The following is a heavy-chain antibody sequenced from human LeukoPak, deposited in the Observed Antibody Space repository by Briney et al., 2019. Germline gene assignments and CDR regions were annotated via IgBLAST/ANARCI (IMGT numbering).Heavy chain of an antibody. J-gene: IGHJ4*02. Sequence: GGSLRLSCAASGFTFSGYAMSWVRQAPGKGLEWVSAISGSGGSTYYADSVKGRFTISRDNSKNTLYLQMNSLRAEDTAVYYCAKDPSMAVAGTINVYWGQGTLVTVSS. CDR3: AKDPSMAVAGTINVY. CDR1: GFTFSGYA. CDR2: ISGSGGST. D-gene: IGHD6-19*01. V-gene: IGHV3-23*01.